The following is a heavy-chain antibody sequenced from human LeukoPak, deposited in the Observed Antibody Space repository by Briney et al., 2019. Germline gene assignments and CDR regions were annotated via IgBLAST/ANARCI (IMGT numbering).Heavy chain of an antibody. CDR2: IICSSSYI. V-gene: IGHV3-21*01. Sequence: GGALRLFCAASACNFSSYSMSWVRQALGKELEWVSSIICSSSYIYYSDSVKGRFTISRDNAKNSLYLQMNSLRAEDTAVYYCARISVVTTFRSPKYYFDYWGQGTLVTVSS. CDR3: ARISVVTTFRSPKYYFDY. CDR1: ACNFSSYS. J-gene: IGHJ4*02. D-gene: IGHD2/OR15-2a*01.